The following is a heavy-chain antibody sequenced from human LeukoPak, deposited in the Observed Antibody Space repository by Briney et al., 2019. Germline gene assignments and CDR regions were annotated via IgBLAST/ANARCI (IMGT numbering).Heavy chain of an antibody. Sequence: SETLSLTCTVSGGSISSYFWSWIRQPAGKGLEWIGRIHSDGDTNYNPSLKSRVSMSVDTLRNQFSLQLKSVTAADTAVYYCAREAHITIFGVAYYYMDVWGKGTTVTVSS. J-gene: IGHJ6*03. CDR1: GGSISSYF. CDR2: IHSDGDT. D-gene: IGHD3-3*01. V-gene: IGHV4-4*07. CDR3: AREAHITIFGVAYYYMDV.